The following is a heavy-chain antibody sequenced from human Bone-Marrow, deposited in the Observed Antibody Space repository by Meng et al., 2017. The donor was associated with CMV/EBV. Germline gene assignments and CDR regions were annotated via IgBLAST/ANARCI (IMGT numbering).Heavy chain of an antibody. CDR2: INQDGSQK. CDR1: GFTFSSHW. J-gene: IGHJ6*02. Sequence: GGSLRLSCAASGFTFSSHWMTWVRQAPGKGLEWVANINQDGSQKNYVDSVKGRFTISRDNAKNSLFLQMNSLRAEDTAVYYCARLKRNMDVWGRGTTVSVSS. V-gene: IGHV3-7*01. CDR3: ARLKRNMDV.